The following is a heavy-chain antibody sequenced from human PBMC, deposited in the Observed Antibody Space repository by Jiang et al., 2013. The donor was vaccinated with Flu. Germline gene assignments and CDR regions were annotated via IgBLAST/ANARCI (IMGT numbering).Heavy chain of an antibody. J-gene: IGHJ3*01. V-gene: IGHV4-39*01. D-gene: IGHD4-11*01. CDR1: GGSISSSSYY. CDR2: IYYSGST. CDR3: ARRTTVTTYVL. Sequence: LLKPSETLSLTCTVSGGSISSSSYYWGWIRQPPGKGLEWIGSIYYSGSTYYNPSLKSRVTISVDTSKNQFSLKLSSVTAADTAVYYCARRTTVTTYVLWGQGTMVTVSS.